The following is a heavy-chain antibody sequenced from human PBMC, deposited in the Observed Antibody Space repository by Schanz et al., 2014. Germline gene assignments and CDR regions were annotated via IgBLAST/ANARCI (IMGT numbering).Heavy chain of an antibody. D-gene: IGHD3-9*01. CDR3: AKDHAGSDILTALGN. CDR2: ISGSGGDT. J-gene: IGHJ4*02. Sequence: EVQLLESGGGLVQPGGSLRLSCAASGFSFSIFAMTWVRQAPGQGLEWVSTISGSGGDTYPADSVKGRFTISRDNSNNTLYLQRNSLRAEDTAVYYCAKDHAGSDILTALGNWGQGTLVTVSS. CDR1: GFSFSIFA. V-gene: IGHV3-23*01.